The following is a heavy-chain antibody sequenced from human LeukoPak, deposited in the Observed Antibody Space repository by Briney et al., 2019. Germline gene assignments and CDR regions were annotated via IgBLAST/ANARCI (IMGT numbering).Heavy chain of an antibody. CDR2: ISAYNGNT. J-gene: IGHJ4*02. Sequence: ASVKVSCKASGYTFTSYGISWVRQAPGQGLEWMGWISAYNGNTNYAQKLQGRVTMTTHTSTSTAYMELRSLRSDDTAVYYCAREEMLWFGELWPKDYWGQGTLVTVSS. CDR3: AREEMLWFGELWPKDY. CDR1: GYTFTSYG. D-gene: IGHD3-10*01. V-gene: IGHV1-18*01.